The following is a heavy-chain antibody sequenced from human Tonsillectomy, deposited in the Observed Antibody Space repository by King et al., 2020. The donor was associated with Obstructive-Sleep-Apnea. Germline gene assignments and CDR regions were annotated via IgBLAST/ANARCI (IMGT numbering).Heavy chain of an antibody. J-gene: IGHJ6*02. CDR1: GFTFSNYW. V-gene: IGHV3-74*01. CDR3: AREYSSSSTFYYYGMDV. Sequence: VQLVESGGGLVQPEGSLRLSCAASGFTFSNYWMHWVRQAPGKGLVWVSRINSDGRSTSYADSVKGRFTISRDNAKNTLYLQMNSLRAEDTAVYYCAREYSSSSTFYYYGMDVWVQGTTVTVSS. D-gene: IGHD6-6*01. CDR2: INSDGRST.